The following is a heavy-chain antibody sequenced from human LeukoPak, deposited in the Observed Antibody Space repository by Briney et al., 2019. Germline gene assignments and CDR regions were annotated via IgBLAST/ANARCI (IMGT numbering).Heavy chain of an antibody. Sequence: ASVKVSCKASGYTFTSYYMHWVRQAPGQGLEWMGIINPSGGSTSYAQKFQGRVTMTRDTSTSTVYMELSSLRSEDTAVYYCARGEGITMVRRAFDIWGQGTMVTVSS. V-gene: IGHV1-46*01. CDR3: ARGEGITMVRRAFDI. D-gene: IGHD3-10*01. CDR2: INPSGGST. J-gene: IGHJ3*02. CDR1: GYTFTSYY.